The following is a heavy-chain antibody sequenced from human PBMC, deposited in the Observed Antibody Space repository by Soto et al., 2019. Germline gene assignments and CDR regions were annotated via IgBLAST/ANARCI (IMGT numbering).Heavy chain of an antibody. D-gene: IGHD3-16*02. Sequence: ASVKVSCKASGYSFSSYGLTWVRQAPGQGLEWMGWISDDNGNIEYAQKFQGRVIMTTDTSSSTAYMEVRNLRSDDTAVYYCARVRTNWNLWDTYRRLGAWGHGTTVTVSS. CDR2: ISDDNGNI. V-gene: IGHV1-18*01. CDR1: GYSFSSYG. CDR3: ARVRTNWNLWDTYRRLGA. J-gene: IGHJ6*02.